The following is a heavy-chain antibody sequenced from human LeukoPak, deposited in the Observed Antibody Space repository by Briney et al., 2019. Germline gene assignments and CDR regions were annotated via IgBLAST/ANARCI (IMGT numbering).Heavy chain of an antibody. CDR3: ARVSNYYDSSGYYYIFDY. J-gene: IGHJ4*02. CDR1: DGSISNYY. CDR2: IYTSGST. D-gene: IGHD3-22*01. V-gene: IGHV4-4*07. Sequence: SETLSLTCTVSDGSISNYYWSWIRQPAGKALEWIGRIYTSGSTNYNPSLKSRVTISVDKSKNQFSLTLSSVTAADTAVYYCARVSNYYDSSGYYYIFDYWGQGTLVTVSS.